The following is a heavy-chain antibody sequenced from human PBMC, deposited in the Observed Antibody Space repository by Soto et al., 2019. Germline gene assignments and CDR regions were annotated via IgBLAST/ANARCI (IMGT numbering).Heavy chain of an antibody. J-gene: IGHJ4*02. CDR1: GFSLSTSGMC. V-gene: IGHV2-70*12. CDR2: IDWDDDK. D-gene: IGHD6-19*01. Sequence: SGPTLVNPTQTLTLTCTFSGFSLSTSGMCVSWIRQPPGKALEWLARIDWDDDKYYSTSLKTRLTISKDTSKNQVVLTMTNMDPVDTATYYCAHRLGGIGVAGTFDYWGQGTLVTVSS. CDR3: AHRLGGIGVAGTFDY.